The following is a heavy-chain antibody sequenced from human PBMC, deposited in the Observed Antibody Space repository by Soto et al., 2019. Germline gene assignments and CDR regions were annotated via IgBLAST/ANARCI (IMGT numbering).Heavy chain of an antibody. Sequence: PAGSLTLSCAASGFTLNNYYLSWVRQAPGKGLEWVGNIKGDGSDPHYVDSVKGRFTISRDNAENSIYLQMNSLKAEDTAMYYCARDPVTADWGQGTLVTVSS. CDR3: ARDPVTAD. CDR1: GFTLNNYY. V-gene: IGHV3-7*03. J-gene: IGHJ4*02. CDR2: IKGDGSDP.